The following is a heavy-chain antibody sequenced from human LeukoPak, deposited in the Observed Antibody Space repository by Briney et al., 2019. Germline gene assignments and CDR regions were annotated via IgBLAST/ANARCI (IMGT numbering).Heavy chain of an antibody. Sequence: GGSLRLSCVVSGFTFTSYALSWVRQAPGKGLEWVSAISGSGDYTYYADSVKGRFTISRDNAKNSLYLQMNSLRPEDTAVYYCARDPYSGSYGDYYYYYMDVWGKGTTVTISS. D-gene: IGHD1-26*01. CDR1: GFTFTSYA. J-gene: IGHJ6*03. V-gene: IGHV3-23*01. CDR3: ARDPYSGSYGDYYYYYMDV. CDR2: ISGSGDYT.